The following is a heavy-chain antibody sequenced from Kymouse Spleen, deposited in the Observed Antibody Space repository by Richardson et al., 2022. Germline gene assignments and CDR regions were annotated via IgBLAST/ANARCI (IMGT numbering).Heavy chain of an antibody. CDR2: INHSGST. D-gene: IGHD1-7*01. J-gene: IGHJ4*02. CDR3: ARGSGITGTAYFDY. CDR1: GGSFSGYY. V-gene: IGHV4-34*01. Sequence: QVQLQQWGAGLLKPSETLSLTCAVYGGSFSGYYWSWIRQPPGKGLEWIGEINHSGSTNYNPSLKSRVTISVDTSKNQFSLKLSSVTAADTAVYYCARGSGITGTAYFDYWGQGTLVTVSS.